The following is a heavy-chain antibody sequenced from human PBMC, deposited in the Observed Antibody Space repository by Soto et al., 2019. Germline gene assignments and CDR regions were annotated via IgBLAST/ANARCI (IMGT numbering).Heavy chain of an antibody. J-gene: IGHJ6*02. Sequence: GGSLRLSCAASGFTFSYYDIHWVRQAPGKGLEWVALISYDGDYEYYGDSVRGRFTISRDNSKNTVSLEMNSLRGEDTAVYYCAGVVPAVTQARYGMDVWGQGTTVTVSS. V-gene: IGHV3-30*03. CDR3: AGVVPAVTQARYGMDV. D-gene: IGHD2-2*01. CDR2: ISYDGDYE. CDR1: GFTFSYYD.